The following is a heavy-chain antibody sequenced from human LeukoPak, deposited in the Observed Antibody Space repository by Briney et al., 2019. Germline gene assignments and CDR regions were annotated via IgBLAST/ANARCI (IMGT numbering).Heavy chain of an antibody. J-gene: IGHJ6*02. Sequence: GGYLRLSGAASGFTFSSYWMHWVLQAPGKGLVWVSRINSDGSSTSYADSVKGPFTISRDNAKNTLYLQMNSLRAEDTAVYYCARDQGIAAAGTDYYYYGMDVWGQGTTVTVSS. CDR2: INSDGSST. V-gene: IGHV3-74*01. D-gene: IGHD6-13*01. CDR3: ARDQGIAAAGTDYYYYGMDV. CDR1: GFTFSSYW.